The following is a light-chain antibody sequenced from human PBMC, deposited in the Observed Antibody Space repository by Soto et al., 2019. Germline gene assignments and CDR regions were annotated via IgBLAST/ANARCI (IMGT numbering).Light chain of an antibody. CDR1: SSDVGGYND. V-gene: IGLV2-14*01. J-gene: IGLJ2*01. Sequence: QSVLPQPASVSGSPGQSITISCTGTSSDVGGYNDVSWYQQHPGKAPKLMIYEVSNRPSGVSNRFSGSKSGNTASLTISGLQAEDEADYYCSLYTSSSTVVFGVGTKVTVL. CDR2: EVS. CDR3: SLYTSSSTVV.